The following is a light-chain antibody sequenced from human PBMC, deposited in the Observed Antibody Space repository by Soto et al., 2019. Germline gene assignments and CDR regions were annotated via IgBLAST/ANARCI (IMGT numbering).Light chain of an antibody. CDR1: QTIGTY. Sequence: IEVTQSPSSLAASLGDRVTITCRASQTIGTYVNWYRQKSGAAPELLIYDASTLQSGVPSRFRGGASGTDFTLTISSLQLDDFATYYCQQANSSPYTFGQGTVLDIK. CDR2: DAS. CDR3: QQANSSPYT. V-gene: IGKV1-39*01. J-gene: IGKJ2*01.